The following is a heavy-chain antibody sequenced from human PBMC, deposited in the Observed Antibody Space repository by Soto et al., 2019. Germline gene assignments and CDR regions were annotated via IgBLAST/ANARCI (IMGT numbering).Heavy chain of an antibody. Sequence: QVQLVESGGGVVQPGRSLRLSCAASGFTFSSYGMHWVRQAPGKGLEWVAVIWYDGCNKYYADSVKGRFTISRDNSKNTLYLQMNSLRAEDTAVYYCARDPTVTPSLFAFDIWGQGTMVTVSS. V-gene: IGHV3-33*01. CDR2: IWYDGCNK. CDR3: ARDPTVTPSLFAFDI. CDR1: GFTFSSYG. J-gene: IGHJ3*02. D-gene: IGHD4-17*01.